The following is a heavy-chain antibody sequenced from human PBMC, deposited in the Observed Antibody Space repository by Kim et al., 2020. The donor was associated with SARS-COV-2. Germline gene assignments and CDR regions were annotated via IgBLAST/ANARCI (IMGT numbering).Heavy chain of an antibody. Sequence: GGSLRLSCAASGFTFGDYAMHWVRQAPGKGLEWVSGISWNSGSIGYADSVKGRFTISRDNAKNSLYLQMNSLRAEDTALYYCAKSYYDFWSGYHADAFDIWGQGTMVTVSS. V-gene: IGHV3-9*01. D-gene: IGHD3-3*01. CDR1: GFTFGDYA. J-gene: IGHJ3*02. CDR2: ISWNSGSI. CDR3: AKSYYDFWSGYHADAFDI.